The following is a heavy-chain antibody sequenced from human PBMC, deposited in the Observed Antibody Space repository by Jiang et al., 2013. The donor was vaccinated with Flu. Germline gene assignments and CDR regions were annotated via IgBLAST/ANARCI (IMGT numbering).Heavy chain of an antibody. V-gene: IGHV4-34*01. D-gene: IGHD3-10*01. CDR2: INHSGST. CDR1: GGSFSGYY. J-gene: IGHJ6*02. Sequence: LLKPSETLSLTCAVYGGSFSGYYWSWIRQPPGKGLEWIGEINHSGSTNYNPSLKSRVTISVDTSKNQFSLKLSSVTAADTAVYYCARHRVPSRITMVRGAPNYYYYGMDVWGQGTTVTVSS. CDR3: ARHRVPSRITMVRGAPNYYYYGMDV.